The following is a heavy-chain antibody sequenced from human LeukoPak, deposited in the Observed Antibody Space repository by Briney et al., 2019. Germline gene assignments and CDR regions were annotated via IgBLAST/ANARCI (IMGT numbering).Heavy chain of an antibody. J-gene: IGHJ4*02. V-gene: IGHV1-3*01. CDR2: INVGNGDT. Sequence: ASVKVSCKASGYTFITYAIHWVRQAPGQRLEWMGWINVGNGDTKYQGRVTITRDTSASTAYMELSSLRSEDAAVYYCARKDYWGQGTLVTVSS. CDR1: GYTFITYA. CDR3: ARKDY.